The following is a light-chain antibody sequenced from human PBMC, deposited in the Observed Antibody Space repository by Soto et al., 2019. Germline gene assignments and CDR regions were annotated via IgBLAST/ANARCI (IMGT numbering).Light chain of an antibody. CDR1: SSDVGGYNF. CDR3: SSWTSRTTQV. J-gene: IGLJ3*02. CDR2: EVD. V-gene: IGLV2-14*01. Sequence: QSVLTQPASVSGSPGQSITIPCTGTSSDVGGYNFVSWYQQYPGKAPKLIIYEVDSRPSGVSNRFSGSKSGNTASLTISGLRAEDEADYYCSSWTSRTTQVLGGGTKLTVL.